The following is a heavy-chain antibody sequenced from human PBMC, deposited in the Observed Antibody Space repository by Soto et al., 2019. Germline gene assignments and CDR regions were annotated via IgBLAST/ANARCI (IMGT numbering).Heavy chain of an antibody. J-gene: IGHJ4*02. CDR3: ARGVRYYDILTGYSQRLIFDY. V-gene: IGHV4-30-4*01. CDR1: GGSISSGDYY. CDR2: IYYSGST. Sequence: PSETLSLTCTASGGSISSGDYYWSWIRQPPGKGLEWIGYIYYSGSTYYNPSLKSRVTISVDTSKNQFSLKLSSVTAADTAVYYCARGVRYYDILTGYSQRLIFDYWGQGTLVTVSS. D-gene: IGHD3-9*01.